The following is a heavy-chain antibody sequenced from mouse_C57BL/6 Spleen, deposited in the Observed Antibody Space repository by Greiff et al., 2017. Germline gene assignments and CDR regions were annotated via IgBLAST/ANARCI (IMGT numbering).Heavy chain of an antibody. Sequence: QVQLQQPGAELVMPGASVKLSCKASGYTFTSYWMHWVKQRPGQGLEWIGEIDPSDSYTNCNQKFKGKSTLTVDKSSSTAYMQLSSLTSEDSAVYYCARAGYYYYAMDYWGQGTSVTVSS. J-gene: IGHJ4*01. CDR1: GYTFTSYW. D-gene: IGHD2-3*01. V-gene: IGHV1-69*01. CDR3: ARAGYYYYAMDY. CDR2: IDPSDSYT.